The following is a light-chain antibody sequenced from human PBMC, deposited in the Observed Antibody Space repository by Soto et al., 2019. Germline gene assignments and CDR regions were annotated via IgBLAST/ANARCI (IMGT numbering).Light chain of an antibody. V-gene: IGKV1-39*01. CDR1: QGISSY. J-gene: IGKJ4*01. Sequence: IQMTQSPSSLSASVGDRVTITCRASQGISSYLNWYQQKPGKAPKLLIYAASSLQSGVPSRFSGSGSGTDFTLTISSLQPEDFATYYCQQSYSTLRVTFXGGTKVDIK. CDR3: QQSYSTLRVT. CDR2: AAS.